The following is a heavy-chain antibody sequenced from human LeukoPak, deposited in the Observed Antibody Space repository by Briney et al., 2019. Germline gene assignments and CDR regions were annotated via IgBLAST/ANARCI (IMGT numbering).Heavy chain of an antibody. CDR3: ARYAAGTGSYFDY. CDR2: ISSSSSYI. V-gene: IGHV3-21*01. D-gene: IGHD6-13*01. J-gene: IGHJ4*02. CDR1: GFTFSSCS. Sequence: GGSLRLSCAASGFTFSSCSMNWVRQAPGKGLEWVSSISSSSSYIYYADSVKGRFTISRDNAKNSLYLQMNSLRAEDTAVYYCARYAAGTGSYFDYWGQGTLVTVSS.